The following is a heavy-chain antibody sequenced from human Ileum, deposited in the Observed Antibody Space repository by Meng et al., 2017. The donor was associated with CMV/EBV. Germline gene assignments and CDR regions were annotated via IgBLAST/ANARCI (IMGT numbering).Heavy chain of an antibody. D-gene: IGHD3-22*01. V-gene: IGHV2-5*01. J-gene: IGHJ4*02. CDR3: AHSNKNYYDSSGYYFDY. CDR1: GFSLSTSGVG. Sequence: SGPTLVKPTQTLTLTCTFSGFSLSTSGVGVGWIRQPPGKALEWLVLIYWNDDKRYSPSLKSRLTITKDTSKNQVVLTMTNMDPVDTATYYCAHSNKNYYDSSGYYFDYWGQGTLVTVSS. CDR2: IYWNDDK.